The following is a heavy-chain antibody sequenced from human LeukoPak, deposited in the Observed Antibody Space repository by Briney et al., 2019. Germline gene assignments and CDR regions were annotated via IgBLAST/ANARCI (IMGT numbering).Heavy chain of an antibody. V-gene: IGHV1-2*06. Sequence: SVKVSCKASGYTFTGYYMHWVRQAPGQGLEWMGRINPNSGGTNYAQRFQGRVTMTRDTSISTAYMELSRLRSDDTAVYYCARGGYDFVYYYYGMDVWGQGTTVTVSS. J-gene: IGHJ6*02. D-gene: IGHD3-3*01. CDR3: ARGGYDFVYYYYGMDV. CDR2: INPNSGGT. CDR1: GYTFTGYY.